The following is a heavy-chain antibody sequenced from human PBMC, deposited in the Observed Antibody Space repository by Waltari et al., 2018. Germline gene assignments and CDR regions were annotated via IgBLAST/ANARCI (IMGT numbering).Heavy chain of an antibody. D-gene: IGHD1-7*01. Sequence: EVQLVESGGGLVQPGGSLRLSCVASGLSFSTYWRCWVRQTPGKGLEWVANINEDGSEKHYAEPVVGRFTISRDNAKNSLYLQMDSLRAEDTGVYYCARKDFTGTTSWLDAWGQGTLVTVAS. CDR1: GLSFSTYW. CDR2: INEDGSEK. V-gene: IGHV3-7*01. CDR3: ARKDFTGTTSWLDA. J-gene: IGHJ5*02.